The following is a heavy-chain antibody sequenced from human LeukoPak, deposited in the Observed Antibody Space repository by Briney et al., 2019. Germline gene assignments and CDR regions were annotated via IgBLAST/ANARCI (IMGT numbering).Heavy chain of an antibody. CDR1: SGSFSGYY. CDR2: INHSGST. J-gene: IGHJ4*02. V-gene: IGHV4-34*01. CDR3: ARAPQWLVPRLLDY. Sequence: PSETLSLTCAVYSGSFSGYYWSWIRQPPGKGLEWIGEINHSGSTNYNLSLKSRVTISVDTSKNQFSLKLSSVTAADTAVYYCARAPQWLVPRLLDYWGQGTLVTVSS. D-gene: IGHD6-19*01.